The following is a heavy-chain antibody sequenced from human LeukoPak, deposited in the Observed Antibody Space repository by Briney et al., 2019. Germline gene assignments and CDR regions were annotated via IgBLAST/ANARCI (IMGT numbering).Heavy chain of an antibody. V-gene: IGHV3-48*04. J-gene: IGHJ6*04. CDR3: AELGITMIGGV. CDR1: GFTFNNYN. D-gene: IGHD3-10*02. CDR2: ISSSGSTI. Sequence: GGSLRLSCAASGFTFNNYNMNWVRQAPGKGLEWVSYISSSGSTIYYADSVKGRFTISRDNAKNSLYLQMNSLRAEDTAVYYCAELGITMIGGVWGKGTTVTISS.